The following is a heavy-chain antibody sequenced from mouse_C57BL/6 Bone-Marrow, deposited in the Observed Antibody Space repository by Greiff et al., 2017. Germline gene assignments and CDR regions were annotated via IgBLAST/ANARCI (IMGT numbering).Heavy chain of an antibody. CDR1: GYTFTSYG. Sequence: LVESGAELARPGASVKLSCKASGYTFTSYGISWVKQRTGQGLEWIGEIYPRSGNTYYNEKFKGKATLTADKSSSTAYMERGSLTSEDSAVYFCARWPYYGKRFAYWGQGTLVTVSA. J-gene: IGHJ3*01. V-gene: IGHV1-81*01. CDR3: ARWPYYGKRFAY. CDR2: IYPRSGNT. D-gene: IGHD2-10*01.